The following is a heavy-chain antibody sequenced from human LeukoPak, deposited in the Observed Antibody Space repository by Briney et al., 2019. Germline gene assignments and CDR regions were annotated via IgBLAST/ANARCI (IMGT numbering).Heavy chain of an antibody. Sequence: GASVKVSCKASGYTFTGYYMHWVRQAPGQGLEWMGRINPNSGGTNYAQKFQGRVTMTRDTSISTAYMELSRLRSDDTAVYYCARGIAAAGTVDGAFDIWGPGTMVTVSS. CDR1: GYTFTGYY. CDR2: INPNSGGT. D-gene: IGHD6-13*01. CDR3: ARGIAAAGTVDGAFDI. V-gene: IGHV1-2*06. J-gene: IGHJ3*02.